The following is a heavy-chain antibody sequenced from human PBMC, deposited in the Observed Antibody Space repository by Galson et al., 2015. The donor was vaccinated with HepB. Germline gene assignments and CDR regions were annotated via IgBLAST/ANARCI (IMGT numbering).Heavy chain of an antibody. CDR2: IHTRGTN. CDR1: GDSISSHTYY. J-gene: IGHJ6*03. Sequence: TLSLTCTASGDSISSHTYYWNWIRQPAGKGLEWIGRIHTRGTNNYNPSLKSRVTMSLDTSKNQFSLKLSSVTAADTAVYYCARGKTAMVPMLIYYMDVWGKGTTVAVSS. CDR3: ARGKTAMVPMLIYYMDV. V-gene: IGHV4-61*02. D-gene: IGHD5-18*01.